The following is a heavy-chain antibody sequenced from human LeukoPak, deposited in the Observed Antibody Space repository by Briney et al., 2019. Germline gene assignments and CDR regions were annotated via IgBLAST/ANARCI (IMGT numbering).Heavy chain of an antibody. CDR1: GFTFSSYW. V-gene: IGHV3-7*01. CDR3: ARDEPNSYYYDSSGLDY. Sequence: GGSPRLSCAASGFTFSSYWMSWVRQAPGKGLEWVANIKQDGSEKYYVDSVKGRFTISRDNAKNSLYLQMNSLRAEDTAVYYCARDEPNSYYYDSSGLDYWGQGTLVTVSS. CDR2: IKQDGSEK. J-gene: IGHJ4*02. D-gene: IGHD3-22*01.